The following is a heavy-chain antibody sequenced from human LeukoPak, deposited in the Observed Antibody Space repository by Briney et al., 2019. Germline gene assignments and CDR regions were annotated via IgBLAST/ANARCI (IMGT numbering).Heavy chain of an antibody. CDR3: ATDGSPFDN. CDR2: IKQDGSEK. J-gene: IGHJ4*02. Sequence: GGSLRLSCAASGLTFTSYWMSWVRQPPGKGLEWVANIKQDGSEKYYLESVKGRFTISRDNAKNSLYLQMDNLRAEDTAVYYCATDGSPFDNWGQGILVTVSS. CDR1: GLTFTSYW. V-gene: IGHV3-7*01.